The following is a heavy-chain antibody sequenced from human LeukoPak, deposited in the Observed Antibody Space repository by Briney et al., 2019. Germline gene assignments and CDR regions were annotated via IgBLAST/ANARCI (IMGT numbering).Heavy chain of an antibody. J-gene: IGHJ4*02. CDR1: GCTFTSYG. Sequence: SVKVSCKASGCTFTSYGISWVRLAPGQGLEWMGWIIAFSGTANYAQKFQGRVTITADESTSTAYMDLNSLRSEDTAVYYCARDLSDYGMYYFDYWGQGTLVTVSS. V-gene: IGHV1-69*13. CDR3: ARDLSDYGMYYFDY. D-gene: IGHD4/OR15-4a*01. CDR2: IIAFSGTA.